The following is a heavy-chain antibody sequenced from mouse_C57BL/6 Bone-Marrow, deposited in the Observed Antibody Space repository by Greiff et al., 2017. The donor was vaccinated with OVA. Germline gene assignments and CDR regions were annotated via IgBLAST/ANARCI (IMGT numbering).Heavy chain of an antibody. V-gene: IGHV5-12*01. Sequence: EVQGVESGGGLVQPGGSLKLSCAASGFTFSDYYMYWVRQTPEKRLEWVAYISNGGGSTYYPDTVKGRFTISRDNAKNTLYLQMSRLKSEDTAMYYCARPPSPLGLYAMDYWGQGTSVTVSS. J-gene: IGHJ4*01. D-gene: IGHD4-1*01. CDR3: ARPPSPLGLYAMDY. CDR2: ISNGGGST. CDR1: GFTFSDYY.